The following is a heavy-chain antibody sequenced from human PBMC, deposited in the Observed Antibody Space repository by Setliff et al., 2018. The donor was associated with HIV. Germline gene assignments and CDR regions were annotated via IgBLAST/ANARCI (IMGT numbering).Heavy chain of an antibody. CDR3: ARDLPTPNWGFDY. V-gene: IGHV1-3*01. D-gene: IGHD7-27*01. CDR1: VYTFTSYA. J-gene: IGHJ4*02. CDR2: SNAGNGDT. Sequence: ALVKVSCKASVYTFTSYAMHWVRQAPGQRLEWMGWSNAGNGDTKYSQKLQGRVTATTDTSASTAYMELSSLRSEETAVYYCARDLPTPNWGFDYWGQGTLVTVSS.